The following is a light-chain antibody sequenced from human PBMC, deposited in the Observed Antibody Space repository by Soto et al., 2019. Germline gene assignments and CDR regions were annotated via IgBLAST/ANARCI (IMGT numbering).Light chain of an antibody. CDR2: AAS. CDR1: QGISSW. Sequence: DIQMTQSPSSVSASLGDRVTITCRASQGISSWLAWYQQKPGKAPKLLIYAASSLQSGVPSRFSASGSGTDFTLTISSLHPEDFDTYYCQQSYNFSRTFGQGTRLEIK. V-gene: IGKV1-12*01. J-gene: IGKJ5*01. CDR3: QQSYNFSRT.